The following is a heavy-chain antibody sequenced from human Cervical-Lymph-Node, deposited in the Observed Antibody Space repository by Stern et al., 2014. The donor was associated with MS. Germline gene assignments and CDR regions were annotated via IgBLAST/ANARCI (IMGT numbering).Heavy chain of an antibody. J-gene: IGHJ4*02. CDR3: ATSPSLGY. CDR1: GFTVSNNY. Sequence: EVQLVQSGGNLVQPGGSLRLSCAASGFTVSNNYMSWVRQAQGKGLEGVSIVYSGGVTRYADAVRGRFTISRDSSRNTLYLQMNSLRGEDTAVYYCATSPSLGYWGRGTLVTVSS. D-gene: IGHD6-6*01. V-gene: IGHV3-66*02. CDR2: VYSGGVT.